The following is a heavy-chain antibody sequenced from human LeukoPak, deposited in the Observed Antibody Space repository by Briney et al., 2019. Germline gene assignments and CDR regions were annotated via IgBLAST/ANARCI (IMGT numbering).Heavy chain of an antibody. J-gene: IGHJ5*02. D-gene: IGHD1-7*01. CDR1: GFTFSSYA. CDR3: ARRVELGWFDP. CDR2: FYYSGST. V-gene: IGHV4-39*01. Sequence: PGGSLRLSCAASGFTFSSYAMSWVRQAPGKGLEWIGSFYYSGSTYYNPSLKSRVTISVDTSKNQFSLKLSSVTAADTAVYYCARRVELGWFDPWGQGTLVTVSS.